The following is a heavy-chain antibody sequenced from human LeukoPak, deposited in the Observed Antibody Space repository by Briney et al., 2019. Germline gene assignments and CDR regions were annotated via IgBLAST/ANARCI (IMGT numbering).Heavy chain of an antibody. V-gene: IGHV4-30-4*08. CDR3: ARLGSHGYTLDY. Sequence: SQTLSLTCTVSGGSISSGDYYWRWIRQPPGKGLEWIGYIYYSGSTYYNPSLKSRVTISVDTSKNQFSLKLSSVTAADTAVYYCARLGSHGYTLDYWGQGTLVTVSS. CDR2: IYYSGST. J-gene: IGHJ4*02. CDR1: GGSISSGDYY. D-gene: IGHD5-24*01.